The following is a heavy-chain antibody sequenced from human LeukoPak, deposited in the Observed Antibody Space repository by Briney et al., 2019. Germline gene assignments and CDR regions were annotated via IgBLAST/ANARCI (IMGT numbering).Heavy chain of an antibody. Sequence: GGSLRLSCAASGFTFSDYYMSWIRQAPGKGLEWVSYISSSGSTIYYADSVKGRFTISRDNAKNSLYLQMNSLRAEDTAVYYCARVTKRYYDFWSGYSDYNAFDIWGQGTMVTVSS. CDR3: ARVTKRYYDFWSGYSDYNAFDI. CDR2: ISSSGSTI. D-gene: IGHD3-3*01. CDR1: GFTFSDYY. V-gene: IGHV3-11*01. J-gene: IGHJ3*02.